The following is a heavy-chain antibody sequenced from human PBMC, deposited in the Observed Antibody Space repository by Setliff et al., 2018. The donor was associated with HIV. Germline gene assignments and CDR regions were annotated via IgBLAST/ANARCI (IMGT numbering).Heavy chain of an antibody. D-gene: IGHD2-21*02. V-gene: IGHV4-30-2*06. Sequence: SETLSLTCTVSGGSLRSGAYSWSWIRQSPGKCLEWIGYISHTGKTFYNPSLKSRVTMSVEGSKNQFSLKLTSLTGADTAVYYCARGRSGDSDFDYWGQGTLVTVSA. CDR3: ARGRSGDSDFDY. CDR1: GGSLRSGAYS. CDR2: ISHTGKT. J-gene: IGHJ4*02.